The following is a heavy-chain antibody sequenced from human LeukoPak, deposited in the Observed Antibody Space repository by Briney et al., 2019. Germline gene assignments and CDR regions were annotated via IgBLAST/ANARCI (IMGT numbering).Heavy chain of an antibody. Sequence: GGSLRLSCAASGFTFSSYWMTWVRQAPGKGLEWVANIREDGSEKYYVDSVKGRFTVSRDNAKNSLYLQVNSLRAEDTAVYYCARYCISSSCYKPPWGQGTLVTVSS. J-gene: IGHJ5*02. CDR1: GFTFSSYW. CDR3: ARYCISSSCYKPP. D-gene: IGHD2-2*02. CDR2: IREDGSEK. V-gene: IGHV3-7*01.